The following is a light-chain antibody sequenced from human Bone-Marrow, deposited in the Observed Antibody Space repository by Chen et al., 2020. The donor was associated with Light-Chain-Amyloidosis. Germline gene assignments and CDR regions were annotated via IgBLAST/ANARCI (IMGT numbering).Light chain of an antibody. J-gene: IGLJ3*02. CDR1: NIGSTS. CDR3: QVWDRSSDRPV. Sequence: SYVLTQPSSVSVAPGQTATIACGGNNIGSTSVHWYQQTPGQAPLLVVYDDSDRPSGLPGRLSGSNAGNTANLTISRVEAGDEADYYCQVWDRSSDRPVFGGGTKLTVL. CDR2: DDS. V-gene: IGLV3-21*02.